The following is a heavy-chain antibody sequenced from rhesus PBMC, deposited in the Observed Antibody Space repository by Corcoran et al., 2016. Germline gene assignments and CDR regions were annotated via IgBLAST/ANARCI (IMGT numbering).Heavy chain of an antibody. CDR3: ARESSPIDY. Sequence: QVQLQDSGPGVVKPSETLSLTCAVSGGSISDSYRWSWIRQPPGKGLEWIGYIYGSSTSTNYNPSLKSRVTISKDTSKNQFSLKLSSVTAADTAVYYCARESSPIDYWGQGVLVTVSS. CDR2: IYGSSTST. J-gene: IGHJ4*01. CDR1: GGSISDSYR. V-gene: IGHV4S10*01.